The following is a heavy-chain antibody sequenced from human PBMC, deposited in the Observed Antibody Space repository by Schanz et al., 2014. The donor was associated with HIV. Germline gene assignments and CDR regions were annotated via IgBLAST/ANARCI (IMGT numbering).Heavy chain of an antibody. CDR3: ARGKNSFDY. CDR2: VSRSGANT. V-gene: IGHV3-23*01. Sequence: EVQLLESGGGLVQPGGSLRLSCTASGLPFSTYAMSWVRQAPGKGLEWLAGVSRSGANTYYADSVKGRFTISRDNSENTLFLQVNSLRAEDTAVYYCARGKNSFDYWGQGALITVSS. J-gene: IGHJ4*02. CDR1: GLPFSTYA.